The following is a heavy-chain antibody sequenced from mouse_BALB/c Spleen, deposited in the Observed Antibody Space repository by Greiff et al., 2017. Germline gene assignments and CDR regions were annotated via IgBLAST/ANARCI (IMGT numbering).Heavy chain of an antibody. J-gene: IGHJ3*01. V-gene: IGHV3-2*02. CDR2: ISYSGST. Sequence: VQLKESGPGLVKPSQSLSLTCTVTGYSITSDYAWNWIRQFPGNKLEWMGYISYSGSTSYNPSLKSRISITRDTSKNQFFLQLNSVTTEDTATYYCAREAVYYDYDGFAYWGQGTLVTVSA. D-gene: IGHD2-4*01. CDR1: GYSITSDYA. CDR3: AREAVYYDYDGFAY.